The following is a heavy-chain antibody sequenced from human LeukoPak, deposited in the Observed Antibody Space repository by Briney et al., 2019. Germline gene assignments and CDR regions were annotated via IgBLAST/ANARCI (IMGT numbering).Heavy chain of an antibody. V-gene: IGHV2-5*02. Sequence: SGPTLVEPTQTLTLTCSFSGFSLSTSGMGVGWIRQPPGKALEWLALIYWDGDNRYSPSLKSRLTITKDTSKNQVVLTMTNMDPVDTATYYCAHNSGFRLGIDYWGQRTLVTVSS. CDR3: AHNSGFRLGIDY. CDR2: IYWDGDN. D-gene: IGHD5-12*01. J-gene: IGHJ4*02. CDR1: GFSLSTSGMG.